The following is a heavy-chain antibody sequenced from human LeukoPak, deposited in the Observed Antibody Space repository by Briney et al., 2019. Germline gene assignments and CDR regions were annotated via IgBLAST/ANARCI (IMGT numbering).Heavy chain of an antibody. CDR1: GFTFSNLW. D-gene: IGHD6-13*01. CDR2: IKQDGSEK. V-gene: IGHV3-7*03. Sequence: GGSLRLPCAASGFTFSNLWMSWVRQAPGKGLKWVANIKQDGSEKYYVDSVKGRFTISRDNAQNSLYLQMNSLRAEDTAIYYCATSTAAAGTDWGQGTLVTVSS. CDR3: ATSTAAAGTD. J-gene: IGHJ4*02.